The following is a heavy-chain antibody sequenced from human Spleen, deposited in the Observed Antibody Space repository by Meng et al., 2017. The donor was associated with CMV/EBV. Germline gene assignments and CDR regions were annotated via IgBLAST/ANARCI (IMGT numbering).Heavy chain of an antibody. V-gene: IGHV3-21*04. Sequence: GESLKISCAASGFTFSDYSMNWVRQAPGKGLEWVSSISGGSGYIYYADSLQGRFTISRDNSKSTLYLQMNSLRAADTAVYYCAKVPIVVVPAAISDWGQGTLVTVSS. D-gene: IGHD2-2*01. CDR3: AKVPIVVVPAAISD. J-gene: IGHJ4*02. CDR2: ISGGSGYI. CDR1: GFTFSDYS.